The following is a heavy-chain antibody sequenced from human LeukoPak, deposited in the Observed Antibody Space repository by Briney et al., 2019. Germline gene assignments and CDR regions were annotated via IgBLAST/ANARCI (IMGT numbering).Heavy chain of an antibody. D-gene: IGHD3-22*01. CDR1: GFTFSSYA. CDR3: AKDGYYYDSSGYYGQTFDY. Sequence: GGSLRLSCAASGFTFSSYAMSWVRQAPGKGPEWVSGISGSGGNTYYADSVKGRFTISRDNSKNTLYLQMNSLRAEDTAVYYCAKDGYYYDSSGYYGQTFDYWGQGTLVTVSS. CDR2: ISGSGGNT. V-gene: IGHV3-23*01. J-gene: IGHJ4*02.